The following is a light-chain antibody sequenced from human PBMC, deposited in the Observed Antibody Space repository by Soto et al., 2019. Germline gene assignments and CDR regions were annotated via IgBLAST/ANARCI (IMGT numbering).Light chain of an antibody. Sequence: EIVMTQSPATLSVSPGERFTLSCRASQSVSSSYLAWYQQKPGQAPRLLIYGASSRATGIPDRFSGSGSGTDFTHTISRLEPEDFAVYYCQQYGSSPQTFGQGTRLEIK. J-gene: IGKJ5*01. CDR3: QQYGSSPQT. CDR2: GAS. CDR1: QSVSSSY. V-gene: IGKV3-20*01.